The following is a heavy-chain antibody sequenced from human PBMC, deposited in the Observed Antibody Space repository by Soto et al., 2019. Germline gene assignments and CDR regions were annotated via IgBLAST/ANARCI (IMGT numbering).Heavy chain of an antibody. J-gene: IGHJ5*02. CDR1: GWSFSSFA. V-gene: IGHV1-69*13. D-gene: IGHD2-2*01. CDR2: IIPTFGTT. CDR3: ARPVVLPAAPYNWFDP. Sequence: ASVKVSCKASGWSFSSFAISCVRQAPGQGLEWMGGIIPTFGTTNYAQKFQGRVTITADASTTTAFMELSSLRSEDTAVYYCARPVVLPAAPYNWFDPWGQGTTVTVSS.